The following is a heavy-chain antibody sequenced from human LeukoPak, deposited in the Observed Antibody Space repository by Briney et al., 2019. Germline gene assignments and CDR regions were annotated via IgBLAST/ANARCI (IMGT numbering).Heavy chain of an antibody. D-gene: IGHD1-20*01. V-gene: IGHV1-46*02. CDR1: GYTFDVYY. CDR3: ARSTGGYNWNAAFDY. CDR2: FNPSGSNT. Sequence: GASVKVSCKASGYTFDVYYIHWVRQAPGQGLEWMGIFNPSGSNTNYAQRFQGRVTLTRDTSTTTVYMDLSGLRPEDTAVYYCARSTGGYNWNAAFDYWGQGTLVTVSS. J-gene: IGHJ4*02.